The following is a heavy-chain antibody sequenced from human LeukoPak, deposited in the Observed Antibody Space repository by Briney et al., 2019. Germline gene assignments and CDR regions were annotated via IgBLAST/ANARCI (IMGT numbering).Heavy chain of an antibody. CDR2: IISDGSSR. D-gene: IGHD6-13*01. V-gene: IGHV3-74*01. Sequence: GGSLRLSCAASGFTFSDYYMSWIRQAPGKGLVWVSRIISDGSSRSYADSVKGRFTISRDSAKNTLYLQMNSLRAEDTAVYYCARDRGAAALDIWGQGTMVTVSS. J-gene: IGHJ3*02. CDR3: ARDRGAAALDI. CDR1: GFTFSDYY.